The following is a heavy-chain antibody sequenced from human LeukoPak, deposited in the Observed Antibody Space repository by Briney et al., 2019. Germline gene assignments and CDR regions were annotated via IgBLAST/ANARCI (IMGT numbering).Heavy chain of an antibody. CDR3: ARDRRYGSGSGSRYYGMDV. V-gene: IGHV3-33*01. J-gene: IGHJ6*02. CDR1: GYSLSNYG. Sequence: PGGSLRLSCAASGYSLSNYGMHWVRQAPGKGLEWVAVIWYDGGNKYYGDSVKGRFTISRDTSKNTMYLQMNSLRAEDTAVYYCARDRRYGSGSGSRYYGMDVWGQGTTVTVSS. D-gene: IGHD3-10*01. CDR2: IWYDGGNK.